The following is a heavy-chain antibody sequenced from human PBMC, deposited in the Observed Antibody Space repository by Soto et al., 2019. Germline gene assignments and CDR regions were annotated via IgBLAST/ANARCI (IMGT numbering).Heavy chain of an antibody. J-gene: IGHJ4*02. D-gene: IGHD3-22*01. CDR1: GGTFSSYA. CDR3: ARPHSRAYDSSGYYYWVY. Sequence: SVKVSCKASGGTFSSYAISWVRQAPGQGLEWMGGIIPIFGTANYAQKFQGRVTITADESTSTAYMELSSPRSEDTAVYYCARPHSRAYDSSGYYYWVYWGQGTLVTVSS. V-gene: IGHV1-69*13. CDR2: IIPIFGTA.